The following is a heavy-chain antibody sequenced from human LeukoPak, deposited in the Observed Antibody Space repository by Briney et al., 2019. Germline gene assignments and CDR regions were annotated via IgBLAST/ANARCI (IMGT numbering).Heavy chain of an antibody. J-gene: IGHJ4*02. CDR1: GGTFSSYA. D-gene: IGHD5-12*01. Sequence: ASVKVSCKASGGTFSSYAISWVRQAPGQGLEWMGRIIPILGIANYAQKFQGRVTITADKSTSTAYMELSSLRSEDTAVYYCARLNGSARPDIARPTTAPIYWGQGTLVTVSS. CDR2: IIPILGIA. CDR3: ARLNGSARPDIARPTTAPIY. V-gene: IGHV1-69*04.